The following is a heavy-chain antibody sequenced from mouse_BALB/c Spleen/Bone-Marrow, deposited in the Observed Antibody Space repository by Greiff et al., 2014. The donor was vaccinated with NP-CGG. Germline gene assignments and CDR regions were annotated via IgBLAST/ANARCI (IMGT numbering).Heavy chain of an antibody. CDR3: ARSNGNYVIAY. CDR1: GYTFTSYT. Sequence: VQLQESGAELARPGASVKMSCKASGYTFTSYTMHWVKQRPGQGLEWIGYINPSSGYTNYNQKFKDKATLTADKSSSTAYMQLSSLTSEDSAVYYCARSNGNYVIAYWGQGTLVTVSA. D-gene: IGHD2-1*01. V-gene: IGHV1-4*01. J-gene: IGHJ3*01. CDR2: INPSSGYT.